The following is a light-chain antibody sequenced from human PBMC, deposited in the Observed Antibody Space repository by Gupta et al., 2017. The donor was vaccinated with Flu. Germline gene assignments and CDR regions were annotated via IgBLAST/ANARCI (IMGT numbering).Light chain of an antibody. CDR3: CSYVGGSTYV. J-gene: IGLJ1*01. Sequence: QSALTQPASVSGSPGQSITISCTGTSNNIGNYNFVSWYQQHPGKAPRLMIYEVSKRPSGVSNRFSGSKSGNTASLTISGLQAEDEADYYCCSYVGGSTYVFATGTKVTVL. CDR2: EVS. CDR1: SNNIGNYNF. V-gene: IGLV2-23*02.